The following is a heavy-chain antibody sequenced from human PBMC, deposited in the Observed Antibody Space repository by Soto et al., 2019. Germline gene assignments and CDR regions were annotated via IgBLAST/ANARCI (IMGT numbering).Heavy chain of an antibody. CDR1: GFTVSSNY. J-gene: IGHJ4*02. Sequence: EVQLVESGGGLVQPGGSLRLSCAASGFTVSSNYMSWVRQAPGQGLEWVSVIYSGGSTYYADSVKGRFTISRDNSKNTLYLQMHSLRAEDAAVYYCARDPGRIYVPDWGQGTLVTVSS. CDR3: ARDPGRIYVPD. CDR2: IYSGGST. D-gene: IGHD1-26*01. V-gene: IGHV3-66*01.